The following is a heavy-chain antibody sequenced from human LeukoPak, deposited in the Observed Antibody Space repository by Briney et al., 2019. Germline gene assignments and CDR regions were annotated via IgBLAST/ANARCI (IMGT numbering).Heavy chain of an antibody. D-gene: IGHD6-13*01. CDR3: AKEPAAGGPHDY. V-gene: IGHV3-30*18. J-gene: IGHJ4*02. CDR2: ISYDGSKK. Sequence: GGSLRLSCAASGFTFSSFGMHWVRQAPGKGLELVTVISYDGSKKYYADSVKGRFTISRDNAKNTLYLQMNSLRVEDTAVYYCAKEPAAGGPHDYWGQGTLVTVSS. CDR1: GFTFSSFG.